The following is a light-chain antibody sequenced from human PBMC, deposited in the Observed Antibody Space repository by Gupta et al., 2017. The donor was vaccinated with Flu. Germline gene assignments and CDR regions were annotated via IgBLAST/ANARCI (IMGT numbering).Light chain of an antibody. V-gene: IGKV3-15*01. Sequence: EIVMTQSPVTLSVSPGERATLSCRASQSVSSNLAWYQQKPGQAPRLLIYGASTRATGIPARFSGRGSGTEFTLTISSLQSEDFAVYYCQQYNNWPPGRTFGQGTKVEIK. CDR1: QSVSSN. CDR3: QQYNNWPPGRT. J-gene: IGKJ1*01. CDR2: GAS.